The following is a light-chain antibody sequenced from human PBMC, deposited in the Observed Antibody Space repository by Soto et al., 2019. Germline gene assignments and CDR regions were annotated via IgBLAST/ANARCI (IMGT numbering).Light chain of an antibody. Sequence: DIQMTQSPSSLSASVGDRVTITCRASQGISTYLNWYHQKPGKAPKLLIYAASSLQSGVPSRLSGSGSETDFTLTISSLQPEDFATYSCQQSYSTTWTFGQGTKVDIK. J-gene: IGKJ1*01. V-gene: IGKV1-39*01. CDR1: QGISTY. CDR2: AAS. CDR3: QQSYSTTWT.